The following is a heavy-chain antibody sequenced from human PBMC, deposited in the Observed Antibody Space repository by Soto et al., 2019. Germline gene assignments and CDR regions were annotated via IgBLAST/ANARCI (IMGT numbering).Heavy chain of an antibody. CDR1: GGTFSSYS. D-gene: IGHD1-26*01. Sequence: QVQLVQSVAEVKKPGSSVKVSCKASGGTFSSYSINWVRQAPGQGLEWMGEIIPIFGTANYAQKFQGRVTITADESTSTAYMELSSLRSEDTAVYYCARDGGRHSVGIDYWGQGTLVTVSS. CDR3: ARDGGRHSVGIDY. CDR2: IIPIFGTA. V-gene: IGHV1-69*01. J-gene: IGHJ4*02.